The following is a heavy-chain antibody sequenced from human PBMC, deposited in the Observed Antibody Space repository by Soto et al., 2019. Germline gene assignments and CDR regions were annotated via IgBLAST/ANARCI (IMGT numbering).Heavy chain of an antibody. CDR3: ARVQDTAMVKRQRSFDY. Sequence: GASVKVSCKASGYTFTSYYMHWVRQAPGQGLEWMGIINPSGGSTSYAQKFQGRVTMTRDTSTSTVYMELSSLRSEDTAVYYCARVQDTAMVKRQRSFDYWGQGTLVTVSS. V-gene: IGHV1-46*01. J-gene: IGHJ4*02. CDR1: GYTFTSYY. D-gene: IGHD5-18*01. CDR2: INPSGGST.